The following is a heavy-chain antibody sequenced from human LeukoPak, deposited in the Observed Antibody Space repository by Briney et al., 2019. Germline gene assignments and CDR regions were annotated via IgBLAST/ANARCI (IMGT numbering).Heavy chain of an antibody. V-gene: IGHV4-38-2*02. CDR3: ARGRRYSSSWYHYYYYYMDV. Sequence: SETLSLTCTVSGYSISTGYYWDWIRPPPGKGLEWIGTFYHGGSTYYNPSLKSRVTISVDTSKNQFSLKLSSVTAADTAVYYCARGRRYSSSWYHYYYYYMDVWGKGTTVTVSS. CDR2: FYHGGST. CDR1: GYSISTGYY. J-gene: IGHJ6*03. D-gene: IGHD6-13*01.